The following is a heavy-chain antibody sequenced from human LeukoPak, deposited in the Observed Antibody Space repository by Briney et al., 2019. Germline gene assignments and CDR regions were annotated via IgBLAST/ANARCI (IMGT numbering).Heavy chain of an antibody. CDR2: IKSKTDGGTT. J-gene: IGHJ4*02. CDR1: GFTFSNAW. Sequence: GGSLRLSCAASGFTFSNAWMSWVRQAPGKGLEWVGRIKSKTDGGTTDYAAPVKGRFTISRDDSKNTLYLQMNSLETEDTAVYYCTTNEYDYVWGSYVYWGQGTLVTVSS. V-gene: IGHV3-15*01. CDR3: TTNEYDYVWGSYVY. D-gene: IGHD3-16*01.